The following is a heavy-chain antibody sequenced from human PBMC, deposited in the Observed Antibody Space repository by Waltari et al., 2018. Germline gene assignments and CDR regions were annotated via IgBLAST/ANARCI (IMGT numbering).Heavy chain of an antibody. CDR2: LYHAGNT. CDR3: ARGNTKYGMDV. Sequence: EVQLVESGGHLIQPGGSLRLSCAGSSVNGSSYYMNWVRQAPGKGLEWVSILYHAGNTYYADSVKGRFTFSRDNSKNTLYLQMNSLRAEDTAVYYCARGNTKYGMDVWGQGTTVTVSS. CDR1: SVNGSSYY. D-gene: IGHD3-10*01. J-gene: IGHJ6*02. V-gene: IGHV3-53*01.